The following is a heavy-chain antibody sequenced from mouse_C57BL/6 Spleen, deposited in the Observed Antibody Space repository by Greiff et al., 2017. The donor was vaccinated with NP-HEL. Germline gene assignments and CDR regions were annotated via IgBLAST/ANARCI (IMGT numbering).Heavy chain of an antibody. J-gene: IGHJ2*01. D-gene: IGHD2-1*01. V-gene: IGHV1-80*01. Sequence: QVQLQQSGAELVKPGASVKISCKASGYAFSSYWMNWVKQRPGKGLEWIGQIYPGDGDTNYNGKFKGKATLTADKSSSTAYMQLSSLTSEDSAVYFCARGDGNPYYFDYWGQGTTLTVSS. CDR3: ARGDGNPYYFDY. CDR1: GYAFSSYW. CDR2: IYPGDGDT.